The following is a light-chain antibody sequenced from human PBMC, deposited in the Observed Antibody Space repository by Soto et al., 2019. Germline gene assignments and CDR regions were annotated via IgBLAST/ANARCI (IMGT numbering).Light chain of an antibody. CDR2: DAS. V-gene: IGKV1-5*01. J-gene: IGKJ2*01. CDR3: LQYNTYPYT. Sequence: DIQMTQSPSTLSASVGDRVTITCRASQSVYKWLAWYQQKPGKAPKLLISDASTLESGVPSRFSGSRSGTEFTLTISSLQPDDFATYCCLQYNTYPYTFGQGTKLEI. CDR1: QSVYKW.